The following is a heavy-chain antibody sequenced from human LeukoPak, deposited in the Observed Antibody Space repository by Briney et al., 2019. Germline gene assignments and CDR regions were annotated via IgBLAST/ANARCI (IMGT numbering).Heavy chain of an antibody. V-gene: IGHV3-23*01. CDR3: ARRRSGWALEYFQH. J-gene: IGHJ1*01. Sequence: HPGGSLRLSCAASGFTFSNHWMTWVRQAPGKGLEWVSAISGSGGSTYYADSVKGRFTISRDNFKNTLYLQMNSLRAEDTAVYYCARRRSGWALEYFQHWGQGTLVTVSS. CDR2: ISGSGGST. D-gene: IGHD6-19*01. CDR1: GFTFSNHW.